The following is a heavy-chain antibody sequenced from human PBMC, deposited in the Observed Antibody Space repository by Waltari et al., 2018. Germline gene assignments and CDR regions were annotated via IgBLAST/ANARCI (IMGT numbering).Heavy chain of an antibody. CDR3: ARDPGGSSWYGFEDAFDI. V-gene: IGHV3-48*03. CDR2: ISSSGSTI. J-gene: IGHJ3*02. CDR1: GFTFSSYE. D-gene: IGHD6-13*01. Sequence: VQLVESGGGLVQPGGSLRLSCAASGFTFSSYEMNWVRQAPGKGLEWVSYISSSGSTIYYADSVKGRFTISRDNAKNSLYLQMNSLRAEDTAVYYCARDPGGSSWYGFEDAFDIWGQGTMVTVSS.